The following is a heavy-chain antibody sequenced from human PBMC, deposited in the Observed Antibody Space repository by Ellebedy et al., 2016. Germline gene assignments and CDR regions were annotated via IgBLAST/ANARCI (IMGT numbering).Heavy chain of an antibody. CDR1: EFTFSNYG. Sequence: GESLKISXAASEFTFSNYGMHWVRQAPGKGLEWVAVISYDGSKKYYADSVKGRFTISRDNSKNTLYLQMNSLRAEDTAVYYCAKGFISGYAGIDYWGQGTLVTVSS. V-gene: IGHV3-30*18. D-gene: IGHD5-12*01. CDR3: AKGFISGYAGIDY. CDR2: ISYDGSKK. J-gene: IGHJ4*02.